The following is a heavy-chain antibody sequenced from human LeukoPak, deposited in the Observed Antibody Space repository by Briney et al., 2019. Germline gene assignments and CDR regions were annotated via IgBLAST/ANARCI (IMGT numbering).Heavy chain of an antibody. CDR1: GGSISSSSYY. CDR2: IYYSGST. J-gene: IGHJ5*02. V-gene: IGHV4-39*07. D-gene: IGHD3-10*01. CDR3: ASVERLLWFGEHSNWFDP. Sequence: MASETLSLTCTVSGGSISSSSYYWGWIRQPPGKGLEWIGSIYYSGSTYYNPSLKSRVTISVDTSKNQFSLKLSSVTAADTAVYYCASVERLLWFGEHSNWFDPWGQGTLVTVSS.